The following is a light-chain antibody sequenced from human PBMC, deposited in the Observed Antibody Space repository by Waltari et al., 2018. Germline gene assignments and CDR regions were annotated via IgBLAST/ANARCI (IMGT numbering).Light chain of an antibody. CDR2: STK. Sequence: QSVLTQPPSASGTPGQRVTITCSGSRSNIGAEVVNWYQVLPGTAPKLLLDSTKQRPSGVPERVSGSKSGTSASRAISGLQSEDEADYYCATWDYSLDGQVFGGGTKLTVL. J-gene: IGLJ3*02. CDR1: RSNIGAEV. CDR3: ATWDYSLDGQV. V-gene: IGLV1-44*01.